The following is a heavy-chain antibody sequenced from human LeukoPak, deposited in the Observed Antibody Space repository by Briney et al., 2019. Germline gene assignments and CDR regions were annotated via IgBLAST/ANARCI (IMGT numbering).Heavy chain of an antibody. CDR1: GFTFSSYA. CDR2: ISGSGGST. V-gene: IGHV3-23*01. D-gene: IGHD3-10*01. CDR3: ARSALGFFDY. J-gene: IGHJ4*02. Sequence: GGSLRLSCAASGFTFSSYAMSWVRQAPGKGLEWVSAISGSGGSTYYADSVKGRFTISRDNSKNTLFLQMNSLGAEDTAVYYCARSALGFFDYWGQGTLVTVSS.